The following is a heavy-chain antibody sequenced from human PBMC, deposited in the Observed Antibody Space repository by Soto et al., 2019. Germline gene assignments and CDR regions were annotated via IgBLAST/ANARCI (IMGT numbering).Heavy chain of an antibody. V-gene: IGHV5-51*01. J-gene: IGHJ6*02. Sequence: RGESLKISCKGSGYSFTSYWIGWVRQMPGKGLEWMGIIYPGDSDTRYSPSFQGQVTISADKSISTAYLQWSSLKASDTAMYYCARHPHEVERYYYYGMDVWGQGTTVTVSS. CDR2: IYPGDSDT. D-gene: IGHD1-1*01. CDR1: GYSFTSYW. CDR3: ARHPHEVERYYYYGMDV.